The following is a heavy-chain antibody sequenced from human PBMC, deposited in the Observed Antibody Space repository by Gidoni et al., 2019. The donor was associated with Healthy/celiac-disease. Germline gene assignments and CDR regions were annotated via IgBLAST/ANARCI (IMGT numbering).Heavy chain of an antibody. CDR3: ARYYNWNFWFDP. V-gene: IGHV1-69*01. Sequence: QVQLVQSGADVKKPGSSVKVSCKASGGTFRSYAISWVRQAPGQGLEWMGGGIPIFGTANYAQKFQGRVTITADESTSTAYMELSSLRSEDTAVYYCARYYNWNFWFDPWGQGTLVTVSS. D-gene: IGHD1-7*01. CDR1: GGTFRSYA. J-gene: IGHJ5*02. CDR2: GIPIFGTA.